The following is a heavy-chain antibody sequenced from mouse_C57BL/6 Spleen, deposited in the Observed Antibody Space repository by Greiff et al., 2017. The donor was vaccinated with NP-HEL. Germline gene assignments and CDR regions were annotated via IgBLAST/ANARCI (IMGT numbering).Heavy chain of an antibody. V-gene: IGHV1-72*01. CDR3: ARSASYWYFDV. J-gene: IGHJ1*03. CDR2: IDPSSGGT. CDR1: GYTFTSYW. Sequence: VQLQQPGAELVKPGASVKLSCKASGYTFTSYWMHWVKQRPGRGLEWIGRIDPSSGGTKYNEKFKSKATLTVDKPSSTAYMQLSSLTSEDSAVDYCARSASYWYFDVWGTGTTVTVSS.